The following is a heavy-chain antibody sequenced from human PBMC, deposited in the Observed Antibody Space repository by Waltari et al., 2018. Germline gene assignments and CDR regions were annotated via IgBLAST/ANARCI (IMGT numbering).Heavy chain of an antibody. V-gene: IGHV2-70*15. CDR2: IDWDDDK. CDR3: ARTTMGITMVRGGSLRD. D-gene: IGHD3-10*01. Sequence: QVTLRESGPALVKPTQTLTLTCTFSGFSPTPSGMCVSWFRQPPGKALEWLARIDWDDDKYYSTSLKTRLTISKDTSKNQVVLTMTNMDPVDTVTYYCARTTMGITMVRGGSLRDWGQGTLVTVSS. CDR1: GFSPTPSGMC. J-gene: IGHJ4*02.